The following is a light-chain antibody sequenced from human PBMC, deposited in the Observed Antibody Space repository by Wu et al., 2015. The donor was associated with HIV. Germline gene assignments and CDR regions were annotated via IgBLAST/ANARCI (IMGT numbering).Light chain of an antibody. CDR3: QQYDTSPPWT. CDR2: GVS. V-gene: IGKV3-20*01. J-gene: IGKJ1*01. Sequence: EIVLTQSPGTLSLSPGERATLSCRASQSVSSNYLAWYQQKPGQAPRLVIYGVSSRATGIPDRFSGSGSGTDFTLTISRLEPEDFAVYYCQQYDTSPPWTFGQGDQGGNQT. CDR1: QSVSSNY.